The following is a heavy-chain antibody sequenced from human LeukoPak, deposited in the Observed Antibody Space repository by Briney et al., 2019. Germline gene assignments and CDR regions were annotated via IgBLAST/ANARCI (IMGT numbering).Heavy chain of an antibody. CDR2: INPNSGGT. Sequence: ASVKVSCKASGYTFTSYGISWVRQAPGQGLEWMGWINPNSGGTNYAQKFQGRVTMTGDTSISTAYMELSRLRSDDTAVYYCARSQNYAPIYYFDYWGQGTLVTVSS. V-gene: IGHV1-2*02. CDR3: ARSQNYAPIYYFDY. J-gene: IGHJ4*02. CDR1: GYTFTSYG. D-gene: IGHD3-16*01.